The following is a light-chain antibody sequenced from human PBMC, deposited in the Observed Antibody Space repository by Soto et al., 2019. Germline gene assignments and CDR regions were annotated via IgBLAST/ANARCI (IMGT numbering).Light chain of an antibody. CDR2: GAS. CDR3: QQYYNWPPFT. Sequence: EIVMTQSPATLSVSPGQRVTLSCRASQSVGTSIAWYQQKPGQAPRLLIYGASTRATGVPARFSGSGSGTAFTLTISSLQSEDFDNYYCQQYYNWPPFTFGQGTKLEIK. CDR1: QSVGTS. J-gene: IGKJ2*01. V-gene: IGKV3-15*01.